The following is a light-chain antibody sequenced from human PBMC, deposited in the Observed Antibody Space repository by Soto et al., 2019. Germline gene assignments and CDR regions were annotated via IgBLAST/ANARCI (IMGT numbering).Light chain of an antibody. V-gene: IGKV1-5*01. J-gene: IGKJ1*01. CDR2: DAS. CDR1: QNIHRS. Sequence: DIHLTQAPSTLAASVGYRVAITCRASQNIHRSFAWYQKKQGKAPKVLIFDASRLESGVPSRLRGSGFGTELTLTISSMQNDDFATYYCQQYNTYTCTFGQGTKVDIK. CDR3: QQYNTYTCT.